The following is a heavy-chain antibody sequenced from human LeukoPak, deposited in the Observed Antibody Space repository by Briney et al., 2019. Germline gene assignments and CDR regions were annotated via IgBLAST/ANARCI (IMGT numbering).Heavy chain of an antibody. CDR2: INWNGGST. Sequence: PGGSLRLSCAASGFTFDDYSMSWVRQAPGKGLEWVSGINWNGGSTGYADSVKGRFTISRDNAKNSLYLQMNSLRAEDTALYYCARSIAVAGMQVWFDPWGQGTLVTVSS. V-gene: IGHV3-20*04. CDR1: GFTFDDYS. J-gene: IGHJ5*02. D-gene: IGHD6-19*01. CDR3: ARSIAVAGMQVWFDP.